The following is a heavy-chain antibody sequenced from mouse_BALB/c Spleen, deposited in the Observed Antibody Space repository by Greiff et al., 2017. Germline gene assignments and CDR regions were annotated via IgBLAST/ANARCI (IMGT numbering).Heavy chain of an antibody. V-gene: IGHV5-6-5*01. CDR3: ARAKYGNSAWFAY. J-gene: IGHJ3*01. Sequence: DVMLVESGGGLVKPGGSLKLSCAASGFTFSSYAMSWVRQTPEKRLEWVASISSGGSTYYPDSVKGRFTISRDNARNILYLQMSSLRSEDTAMYYCARAKYGNSAWFAYWGQGTLVTVSA. CDR2: ISSGGST. D-gene: IGHD2-10*02. CDR1: GFTFSSYA.